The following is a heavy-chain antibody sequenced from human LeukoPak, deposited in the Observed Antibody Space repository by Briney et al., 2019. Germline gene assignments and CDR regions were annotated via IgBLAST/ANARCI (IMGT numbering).Heavy chain of an antibody. CDR2: TSSSSSTI. D-gene: IGHD3-10*01. Sequence: PGGSLRLSCAASGFTFSSYSMNWVRQAPGKGLEWVSYTSSSSSTIYYADSVKGRFTISRDNAKNSLYLQMNSLRAEDTAVYYCARGEGGYYYGSGSYYFWGRRSYYYYYMDVWGKGTTVTVSS. J-gene: IGHJ6*03. CDR1: GFTFSSYS. CDR3: ARGEGGYYYGSGSYYFWGRRSYYYYYMDV. V-gene: IGHV3-48*01.